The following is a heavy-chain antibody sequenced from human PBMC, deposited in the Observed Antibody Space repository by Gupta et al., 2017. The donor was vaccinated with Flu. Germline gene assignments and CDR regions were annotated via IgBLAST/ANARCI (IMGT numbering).Heavy chain of an antibody. CDR3: ARGHGDS. J-gene: IGHJ4*02. CDR2: ISSSAVK. CDR1: GFSCSDYE. Sequence: GSGFSCSDYEMNWVRLAPGKGLEGGAVISSSAVKYNTDSVKGRVTISRDNARNSVYLQMNSLRVEDTAIYYCARGHGDSWGQGTQGTVSS. V-gene: IGHV3-48*03.